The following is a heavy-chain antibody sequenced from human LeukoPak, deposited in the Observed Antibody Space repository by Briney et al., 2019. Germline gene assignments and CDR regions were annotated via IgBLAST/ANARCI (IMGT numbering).Heavy chain of an antibody. CDR1: GGSISSYH. V-gene: IGHV4-4*07. CDR2: IYTSGST. Sequence: PSETLSLTCTVSGGSISSYHWSWIRQPAGKGLEWIGRIYTSGSTNYNPSLKSRVTMSVDTSKNQFSLKPSSVTAADTAVYYCARDPLAVAGISPNWFDPWGQGTLVTVSS. CDR3: ARDPLAVAGISPNWFDP. D-gene: IGHD6-19*01. J-gene: IGHJ5*02.